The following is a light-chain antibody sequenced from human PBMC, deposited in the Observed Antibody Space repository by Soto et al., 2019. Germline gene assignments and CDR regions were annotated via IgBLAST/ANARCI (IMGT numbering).Light chain of an antibody. CDR1: SSDVGGYNY. CDR3: SAYTISSTYV. V-gene: IGLV2-14*01. J-gene: IGLJ1*01. CDR2: EVS. Sequence: QSALTQPASVSGSPGQSITISCTGTSSDVGGYNYVSWYQQHPGKAPKLMIYEVSNRPSAVSTRFSGSRSGNTASLTISGLQAEDEADYYCSAYTISSTYVFGSGTKVTVL.